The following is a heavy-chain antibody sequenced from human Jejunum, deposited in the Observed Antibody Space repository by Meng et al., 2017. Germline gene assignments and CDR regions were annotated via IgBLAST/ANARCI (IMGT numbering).Heavy chain of an antibody. J-gene: IGHJ4*02. Sequence: VPLVQPGDEVKNPGTSVKGSCMASGFSFISYAIYWVRQAPGQSLEWMGWITAGNGNTKYSQKFQGRVTITRDTSASTAYMGLSSLRFEDTAVYYCARDMPYSSGSFDFWGQGTLVTVSS. CDR1: GFSFISYA. CDR3: ARDMPYSSGSFDF. CDR2: ITAGNGNT. V-gene: IGHV1-3*01. D-gene: IGHD3-10*01.